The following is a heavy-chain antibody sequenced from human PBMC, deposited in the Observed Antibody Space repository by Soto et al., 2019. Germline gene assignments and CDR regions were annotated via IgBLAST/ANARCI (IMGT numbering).Heavy chain of an antibody. Sequence: GASVKVSCKASGGTFSSYAISWVRQAPGQGLEWMGGIIPILGTANYAQKFQGRVTITADESTSTAYMELSSLRSEDTAVYYCARDRLYYDSSGYRLNWFDPWGQGTLVTV. J-gene: IGHJ5*02. D-gene: IGHD3-22*01. V-gene: IGHV1-69*13. CDR3: ARDRLYYDSSGYRLNWFDP. CDR1: GGTFSSYA. CDR2: IIPILGTA.